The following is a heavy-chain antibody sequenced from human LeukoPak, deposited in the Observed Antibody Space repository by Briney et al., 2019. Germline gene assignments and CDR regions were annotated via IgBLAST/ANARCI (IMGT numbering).Heavy chain of an antibody. D-gene: IGHD2-21*01. J-gene: IGHJ4*02. V-gene: IGHV3-15*01. CDR3: DWHYFDY. CDR1: GFTFSNAW. Sequence: GGSLRLSCATSGFTFSNAWMSWARQAPGKGLEWVGRIKNKADGGTTDYTVPVKGRFTISRDDAKNTLYLQMDSLISEDTAIYYCDWHYFDYWGQGALVTVSS. CDR2: IKNKADGGTT.